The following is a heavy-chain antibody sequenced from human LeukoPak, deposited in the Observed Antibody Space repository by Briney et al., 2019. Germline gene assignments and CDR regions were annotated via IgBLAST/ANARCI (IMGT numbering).Heavy chain of an antibody. CDR1: GYTFTGYY. CDR2: INPNSGGT. Sequence: ASVKVSCKASGYTFTGYYMHWVRQAPGQGLEWMGWINPNSGGTNYAQKFQGRVTMTRDTSISTAYMELSRLRSDDTAVYYCARAVTKYCSGCSCYGHWGQGTLVTVSS. J-gene: IGHJ4*02. D-gene: IGHD2-15*01. CDR3: ARAVTKYCSGCSCYGH. V-gene: IGHV1-2*02.